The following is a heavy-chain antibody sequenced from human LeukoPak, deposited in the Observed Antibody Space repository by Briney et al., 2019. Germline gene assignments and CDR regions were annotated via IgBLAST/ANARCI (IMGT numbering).Heavy chain of an antibody. Sequence: ASVEVSCKASGYTFTSYGISWVRQAPGQGLEWMGWISAYNGNTNYAQKLQGRVTMTTDTSTSTAYMELRSLRSDDTAVYYCARARVGYGEAGYYYYYYMDVWGKGTTVTVSS. D-gene: IGHD5-12*01. CDR2: ISAYNGNT. CDR3: ARARVGYGEAGYYYYYYMDV. J-gene: IGHJ6*03. V-gene: IGHV1-18*01. CDR1: GYTFTSYG.